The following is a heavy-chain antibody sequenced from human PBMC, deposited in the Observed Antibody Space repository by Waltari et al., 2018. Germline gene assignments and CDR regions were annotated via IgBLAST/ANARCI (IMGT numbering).Heavy chain of an antibody. CDR3: ARGRAYDLLTGYSSPPS. Sequence: QVHLEQPGAEVKKSGASVKVSCKASGYSFPGYDIHWVRQAPGQGFEWMGWMNPASGQTDYAQKFQGRVTMTRHTSTSTAYMELSSLRSEDTAVYYCARGRAYDLLTGYSSPPSWGQGTLVTVSS. V-gene: IGHV1-8*01. D-gene: IGHD3-9*01. CDR2: MNPASGQT. J-gene: IGHJ5*02. CDR1: GYSFPGYD.